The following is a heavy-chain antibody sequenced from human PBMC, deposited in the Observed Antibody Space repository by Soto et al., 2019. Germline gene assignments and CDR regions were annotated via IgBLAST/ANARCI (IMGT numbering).Heavy chain of an antibody. J-gene: IGHJ5*02. CDR2: HYSGGST. D-gene: IGHD1-26*01. CDR3: ARHRHPRGTVGATSPLDP. CDR1: GFSVSSNY. Sequence: GGSLRLSCAISGFSVSSNYLSWVRQAPGKGLEWVSVHYSGGSTYYADSVQGRFTISRDKSNNTLYLQMRRVRAEDTAVYFCARHRHPRGTVGATSPLDPWGQGTRSPS. V-gene: IGHV3-53*01.